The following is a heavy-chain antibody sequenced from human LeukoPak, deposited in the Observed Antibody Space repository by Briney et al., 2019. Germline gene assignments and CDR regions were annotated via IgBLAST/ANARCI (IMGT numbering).Heavy chain of an antibody. V-gene: IGHV1-18*01. J-gene: IGHJ3*02. D-gene: IGHD3-22*01. CDR1: GYTFTSYG. CDR3: ARAITMIGHDAFDI. CDR2: ISAYNGNT. Sequence: ASVKVSCKASGYTFTSYGISWVRQAPGQGLEWMGWISAYNGNTNYAQKLQGRVTMTTDTSTSTAYMELRSLRSDDTAVYYCARAITMIGHDAFDIWGQGTMVTVSS.